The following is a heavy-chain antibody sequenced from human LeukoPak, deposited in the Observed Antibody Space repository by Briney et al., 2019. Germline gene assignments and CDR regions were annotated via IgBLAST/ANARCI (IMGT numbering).Heavy chain of an antibody. CDR3: ARHPPASSSWYFLTD. V-gene: IGHV5-51*01. D-gene: IGHD6-13*01. CDR1: GYSFTNYW. Sequence: GESLQISRKGSGYSFTNYWIGAGRQKPGKSPEGGGIIYPGDPHTKYSSSFQGQVTISAATSISTAYLQWSSLKASDTAMYYCARHPPASSSWYFLTDWGQGTLVTVSS. CDR2: IYPGDPHT. J-gene: IGHJ4*02.